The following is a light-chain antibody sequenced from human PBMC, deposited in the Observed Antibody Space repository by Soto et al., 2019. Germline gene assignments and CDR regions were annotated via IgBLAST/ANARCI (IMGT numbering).Light chain of an antibody. CDR3: QQSYSTPPIT. V-gene: IGKV1-39*01. J-gene: IGKJ5*01. CDR1: QNIRNL. Sequence: DIQLTQSPSTLSAAVGDSLTITCRASQNIRNLLAWYQQKPGKAPKPXXYAASSLQSGVPSRFSGSGSGTDFTLTISSLQPEDFATYYCQQSYSTPPITFGQGTRLEIK. CDR2: AAS.